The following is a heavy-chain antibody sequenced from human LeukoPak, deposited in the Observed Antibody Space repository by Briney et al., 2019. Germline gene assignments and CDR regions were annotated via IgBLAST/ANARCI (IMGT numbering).Heavy chain of an antibody. V-gene: IGHV4-4*08. CDR3: VRRDTGWNYFDY. J-gene: IGHJ4*02. CDR2: IYSTGKD. D-gene: IGHD6-19*01. CDR1: GGSINSHY. Sequence: SETLSLTCAVSGGSINSHYWGWIRQPPGKGLQWIGDIYSTGKDNNNPSLKSRVTISLDTSKSHLSLNLTSVLAADTAIYYCVRRDTGWNYFDYWGQGILVTVSS.